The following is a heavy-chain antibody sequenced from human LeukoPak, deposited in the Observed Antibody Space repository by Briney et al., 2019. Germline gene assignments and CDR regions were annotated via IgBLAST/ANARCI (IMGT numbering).Heavy chain of an antibody. CDR1: GGSISSYY. CDR2: IYTSGST. CDR3: ARGRQPVGTSGYFDY. D-gene: IGHD6-6*01. J-gene: IGHJ4*02. V-gene: IGHV4-4*07. Sequence: SETLSLTCTVSGGSISSYYWSWIRQPAGKGLEWIGRIYTSGSTNYNPSLKSRVTISVDTSKNQFSLKLSSVTAADTAVYYCARGRQPVGTSGYFDYWGQETLVTVSS.